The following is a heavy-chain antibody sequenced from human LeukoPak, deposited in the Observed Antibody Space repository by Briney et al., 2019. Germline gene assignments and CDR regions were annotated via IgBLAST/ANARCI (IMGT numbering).Heavy chain of an antibody. V-gene: IGHV1-46*01. Sequence: ASVKVSCKASGYTFTSYYMHWVRQAPGQGLRWMGIINPSGGSTTYAQKFQGRVTMTRDTSTTTVYMELSSLRSEDTAVYYCARVRFSSGWYIAFDIWGQGTMVTVSS. J-gene: IGHJ3*02. D-gene: IGHD6-19*01. CDR1: GYTFTSYY. CDR3: ARVRFSSGWYIAFDI. CDR2: INPSGGST.